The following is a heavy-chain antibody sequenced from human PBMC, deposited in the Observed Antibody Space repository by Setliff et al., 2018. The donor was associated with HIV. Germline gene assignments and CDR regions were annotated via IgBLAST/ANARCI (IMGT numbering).Heavy chain of an antibody. CDR3: ARRTYGSGRFDP. Sequence: PSETLSLTCTVTGGSITTNNYYWGWIRQPPGKGLEWIGTIYYTGHTFYDPSLKSQVTTSVDTSKNQFSPQLSPVTAADTAVYYCARRTYGSGRFDPWGQGTLVTVSS. V-gene: IGHV4-39*01. J-gene: IGHJ5*02. CDR2: IYYTGHT. D-gene: IGHD6-19*01. CDR1: GGSITTNNYY.